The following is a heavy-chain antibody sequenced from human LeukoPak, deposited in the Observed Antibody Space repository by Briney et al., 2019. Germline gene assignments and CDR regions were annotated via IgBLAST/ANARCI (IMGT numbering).Heavy chain of an antibody. CDR1: GFTFSSYW. CDR3: AGDKGIAVAYDY. J-gene: IGHJ4*02. V-gene: IGHV3-74*01. CDR2: INSDGSST. Sequence: PGGSLRLSCAASGFTFSSYWMHWVRQAPGKGLVWVSRINSDGSSTSYADSVKGRFTISRDNAKNTLYLQMNSLRAEDTAVYYCAGDKGIAVAYDYWGQGTLVTVSS. D-gene: IGHD6-19*01.